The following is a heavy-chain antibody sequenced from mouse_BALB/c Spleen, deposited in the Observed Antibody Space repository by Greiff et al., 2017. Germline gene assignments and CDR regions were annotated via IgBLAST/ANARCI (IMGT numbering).Heavy chain of an antibody. J-gene: IGHJ2*01. CDR3: ARGSTVVEYYFDY. CDR1: GYTFTDYA. Sequence: QVQLQQSGAELVRPGVSVKISCKGSGYTFTDYAMHWVKQSHAKSLEWIGVISTYYGDASYNQKFKGKATMTVDKSSSTAYMELARLTSEDSAIYYCARGSTVVEYYFDYWGQGTTLTVSS. V-gene: IGHV1S137*01. D-gene: IGHD1-1*01. CDR2: ISTYYGDA.